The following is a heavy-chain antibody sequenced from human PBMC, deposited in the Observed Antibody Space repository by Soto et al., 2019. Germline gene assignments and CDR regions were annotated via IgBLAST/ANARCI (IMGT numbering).Heavy chain of an antibody. CDR3: ARSCDFGGYSYLGGL. V-gene: IGHV3-72*01. CDR1: GFTLSDHF. D-gene: IGHD2-21*02. J-gene: IGHJ4*02. CDR2: SRNKARTYTA. Sequence: EVQLVESGGGLVQPGGSLRLSCAASGFTLSDHFVDWVRQAPGKGLEWVGRSRNKARTYTAEYAAPVKGRFSISREDSGNSVFLQMNSLITEDTAVYYCARSCDFGGYSYLGGLWGQATLVTVSS.